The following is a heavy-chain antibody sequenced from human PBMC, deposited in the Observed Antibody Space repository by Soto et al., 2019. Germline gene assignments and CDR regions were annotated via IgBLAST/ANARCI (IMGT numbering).Heavy chain of an antibody. CDR2: ISAYNGNT. CDR1: GYTFTSYG. Sequence: ASVKVSCKASGYTFTSYGISWVRQAPGQGLEWMGWISAYNGNTNYAQKLQGRVTMTTDTSTSTAYMELRSLRSDDTAVYYCARIYSGYVGSQRFDYWGQGTLVTVSS. CDR3: ARIYSGYVGSQRFDY. D-gene: IGHD5-12*01. J-gene: IGHJ4*02. V-gene: IGHV1-18*01.